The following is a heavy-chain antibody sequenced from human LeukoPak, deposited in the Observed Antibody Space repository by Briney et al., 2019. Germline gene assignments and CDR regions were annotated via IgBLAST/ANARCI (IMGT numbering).Heavy chain of an antibody. CDR1: GFTFSSYW. D-gene: IGHD2-2*01. V-gene: IGHV3-74*01. J-gene: IGHJ4*02. CDR3: AKGYCSSTSCYVYYFDY. CDR2: INSDGSST. Sequence: PGGSLRLSCAASGFTFSSYWMHWVRQAPGKGLVWVSRINSDGSSTSYADSVKGRFTISRDNAKNSLYLQMNSLRAEDTALYYCAKGYCSSTSCYVYYFDYWGQGTLVTVSS.